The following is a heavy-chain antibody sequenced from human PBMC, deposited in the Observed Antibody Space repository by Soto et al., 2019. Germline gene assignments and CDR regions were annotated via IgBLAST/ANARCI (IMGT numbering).Heavy chain of an antibody. D-gene: IGHD3-22*01. Sequence: GSLRLSCAASGFTFSDYWMSWVRQAPGKGLEWVANIIQDGGEKHYVDSVKGRFTISRDNGKKSLYLQMNSLRAEDTAVYYCARGTDYYDSSGYQYWGQGTLVTVSS. CDR2: IIQDGGEK. CDR3: ARGTDYYDSSGYQY. J-gene: IGHJ4*02. V-gene: IGHV3-7*01. CDR1: GFTFSDYW.